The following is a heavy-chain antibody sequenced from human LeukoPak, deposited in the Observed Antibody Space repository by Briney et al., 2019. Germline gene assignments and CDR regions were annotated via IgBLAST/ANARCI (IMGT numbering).Heavy chain of an antibody. CDR2: ISSGSGTI. V-gene: IGHV3-48*04. D-gene: IGHD3-22*01. J-gene: IGHJ3*02. CDR3: ARGRYYYDSGGAHAFDI. CDR1: GFTFSAYS. Sequence: PGGSLRLSCAASGFTFSAYSMNWVRRAPGKGLEWVSYISSGSGTIYYADSVKGRFTISRDNAKNSLYLQMNSLRAEDTAVFYCARGRYYYDSGGAHAFDIWGQGTMVTVSS.